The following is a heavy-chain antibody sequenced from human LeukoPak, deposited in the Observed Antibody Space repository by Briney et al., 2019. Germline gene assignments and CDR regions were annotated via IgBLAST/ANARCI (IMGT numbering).Heavy chain of an antibody. CDR2: ISSSGSAI. CDR3: ASEGYGGNPDAFDI. Sequence: GGSLRLSCAASGFTFSSYSMRWVRQAAREVLGWGAYISSSGSAIYYADSVKGRFTISRDNAKHSLYLQMNSLRAEDTAVYYWASEGYGGNPDAFDIWGQGTMVTVS. V-gene: IGHV3-48*04. J-gene: IGHJ3*02. CDR1: GFTFSSYS. D-gene: IGHD4-23*01.